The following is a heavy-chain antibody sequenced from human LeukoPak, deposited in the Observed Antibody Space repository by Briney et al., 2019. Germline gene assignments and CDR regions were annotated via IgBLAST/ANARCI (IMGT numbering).Heavy chain of an antibody. CDR1: GFTFSNSW. J-gene: IGHJ3*01. CDR2: IKQDGSDK. Sequence: GGSLRLSCAAYGFTFSNSWMSWVRQAPAKGLEWVANIKQDGSDKYYVDSMKGRFTISRDNAKNSLYLQMNSLRAEDTAVYYCATGAQGLWGQGTMVTVSS. CDR3: ATGAQGL. V-gene: IGHV3-7*01.